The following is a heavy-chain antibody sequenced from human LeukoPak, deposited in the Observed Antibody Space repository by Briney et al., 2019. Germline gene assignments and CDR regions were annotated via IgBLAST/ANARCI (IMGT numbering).Heavy chain of an antibody. Sequence: GRSLRLSCAASGFTFDDYAKHWVRQAPGKGLEWVSGISWNSGSIGYADSVKGRFTISRDNAKNSLYLQMNSLRAEDTALYYCAKDTSGIAAAVLIDYWGQGTLVTVSS. CDR1: GFTFDDYA. D-gene: IGHD6-13*01. J-gene: IGHJ4*02. V-gene: IGHV3-9*01. CDR3: AKDTSGIAAAVLIDY. CDR2: ISWNSGSI.